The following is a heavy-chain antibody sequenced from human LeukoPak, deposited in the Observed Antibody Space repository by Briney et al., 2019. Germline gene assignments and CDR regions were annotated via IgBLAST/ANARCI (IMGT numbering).Heavy chain of an antibody. CDR3: GATWPDY. V-gene: IGHV4-59*08. J-gene: IGHJ4*02. CDR1: GGSISSYY. CDR2: IYYSGST. D-gene: IGHD1-26*01. Sequence: ETLSLTCTVSGGSISSYYWSWIRQPPGKGLEWIGYIYYSGSTNYNPSLKSRVTISIDTSKNQFSLKLSSVTAADTAVYYCGATWPDYWGQGTLVTVSS.